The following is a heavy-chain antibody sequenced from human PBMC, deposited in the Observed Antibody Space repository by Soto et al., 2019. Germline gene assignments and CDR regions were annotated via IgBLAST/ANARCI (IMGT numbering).Heavy chain of an antibody. V-gene: IGHV4-59*08. D-gene: IGHD3-9*01. CDR2: ISYSGST. J-gene: IGHJ3*01. Sequence: ETLSLTCTVSGGSISGYYWSWIRQSPEKGLEYIGYISYSGSTNYNPSLKSRVTTSLDTSKNQFSLKLSSVTAADTAIYYCASLNFDILTGYYAFDLWGQGTMVS. CDR1: GGSISGYY. CDR3: ASLNFDILTGYYAFDL.